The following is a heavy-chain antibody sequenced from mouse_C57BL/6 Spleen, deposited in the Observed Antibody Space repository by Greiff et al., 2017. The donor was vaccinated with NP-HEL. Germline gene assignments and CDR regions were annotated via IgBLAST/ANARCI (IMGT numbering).Heavy chain of an antibody. J-gene: IGHJ2*01. CDR1: GYTFTSYW. Sequence: QVQLQQPGAELVKPGASVKLSCKASGYTFTSYWMQWVKQRPGQGLEWIGEIDPSDSYTNYNQKFKGKATLTVDTSSSTAYMQLSSLTSEDSAVYYGARWGDYDGDYVDYWGQGTTLTVSS. V-gene: IGHV1-50*01. CDR3: ARWGDYDGDYVDY. CDR2: IDPSDSYT. D-gene: IGHD2-4*01.